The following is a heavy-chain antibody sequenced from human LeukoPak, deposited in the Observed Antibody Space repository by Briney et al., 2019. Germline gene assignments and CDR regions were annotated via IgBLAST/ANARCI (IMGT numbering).Heavy chain of an antibody. J-gene: IGHJ4*02. CDR1: GFTFSSYA. D-gene: IGHD3-22*01. CDR2: ISYDGSNK. CDR3: ARDNSGSYDSSGYYGY. Sequence: GGSLRLSCAAPGFTFSSYAMHWVRQAPGKGLEWVAVISYDGSNKYYADSVKGRFTISRDNSKNTQYLQMNSLRAEDTAVYYCARDNSGSYDSSGYYGYWGQGTLVTVSS. V-gene: IGHV3-30*01.